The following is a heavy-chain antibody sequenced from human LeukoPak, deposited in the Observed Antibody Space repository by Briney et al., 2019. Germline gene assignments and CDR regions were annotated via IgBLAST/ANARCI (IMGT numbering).Heavy chain of an antibody. J-gene: IGHJ4*02. V-gene: IGHV3-66*01. CDR1: GFTASSSY. Sequence: GGSLRLSCAVSGFTASSSYMSWVRQAPEGKGLEWVSVIYSDGSTYYPDSVKGRFTISRDNSKKMLYLQMNSLRAEDTGLYYCTRETGATDSWGQGALVTVSS. D-gene: IGHD1-26*01. CDR2: IYSDGST. CDR3: TRETGATDS.